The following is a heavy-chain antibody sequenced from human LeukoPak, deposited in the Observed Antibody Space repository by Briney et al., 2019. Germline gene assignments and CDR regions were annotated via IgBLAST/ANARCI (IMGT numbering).Heavy chain of an antibody. V-gene: IGHV3-11*04. CDR1: GYSISSGYY. CDR3: VREVNYSNMRWEHFDY. D-gene: IGHD5-24*01. CDR2: ISTSGRTI. Sequence: LSLTCTVSGYSISSGYYWGWIRQAPGKGPEWISYISTSGRTIYYADSVKGRFTISRDNAKNSVYLQMNSLRDDDTAVYYCVREVNYSNMRWEHFDYWGQGTLVTVSS. J-gene: IGHJ4*02.